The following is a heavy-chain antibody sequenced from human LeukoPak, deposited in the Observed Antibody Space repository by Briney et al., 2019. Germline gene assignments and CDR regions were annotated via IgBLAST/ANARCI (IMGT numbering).Heavy chain of an antibody. V-gene: IGHV3-30*18. CDR2: ISYDGSNK. D-gene: IGHD3-10*01. Sequence: GGSLRLSCAASGFTFSSYGMHWVREAPGKGLEWVAVISYDGSNKYYADSVKGRFTISRDNSKNTLYLQMNSLRADDTAVYYCAKGYYGSGVDYFDYWGQGTLVTVSS. CDR3: AKGYYGSGVDYFDY. CDR1: GFTFSSYG. J-gene: IGHJ4*02.